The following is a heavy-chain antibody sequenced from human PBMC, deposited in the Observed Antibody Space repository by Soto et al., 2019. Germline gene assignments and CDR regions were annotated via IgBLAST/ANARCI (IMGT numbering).Heavy chain of an antibody. Sequence: QVQLQESGPGLVKPSQTLSLACTVSDGSVSRGGYYWSWIRQSPGKNLEWIGNIYYTGRTSYNPSLKSRLTISLETCKRQFSLRLASVSAADTAVYSCAREGSYHYFDYWGQGALVTVSS. V-gene: IGHV4-31*03. CDR1: DGSVSRGGYY. D-gene: IGHD1-26*01. J-gene: IGHJ4*02. CDR3: AREGSYHYFDY. CDR2: IYYTGRT.